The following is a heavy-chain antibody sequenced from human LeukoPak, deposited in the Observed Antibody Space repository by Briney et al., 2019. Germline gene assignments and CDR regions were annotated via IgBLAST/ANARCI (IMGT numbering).Heavy chain of an antibody. Sequence: SETLSLTCTVSGGSISSGSYYWSWIRQPPGKGLEWIGYIYYSGSTNYNPSLKSRVTISVDTSKNQFSLRLTSVTAADTAVYYCARQTGSGLFILPGGQGTLVTVSS. CDR1: GGSISSGSYY. V-gene: IGHV4-61*01. CDR2: IYYSGST. D-gene: IGHD3/OR15-3a*01. CDR3: ARQTGSGLFILP. J-gene: IGHJ4*02.